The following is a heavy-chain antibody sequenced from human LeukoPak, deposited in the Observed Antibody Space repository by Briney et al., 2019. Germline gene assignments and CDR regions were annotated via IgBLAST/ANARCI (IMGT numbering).Heavy chain of an antibody. V-gene: IGHV1-46*01. Sequence: GASVKVSCKASGYTFTSYYMHWVRQAPGQGLEWMGIINPSGGSTSYAQKFQGRVTMTRNTSISTAYMELSSLRSEDTAVYYCATDMYYDFWSGYYSDAFDIWGQGTMVTVSS. CDR3: ATDMYYDFWSGYYSDAFDI. D-gene: IGHD3-3*01. CDR1: GYTFTSYY. CDR2: INPSGGST. J-gene: IGHJ3*02.